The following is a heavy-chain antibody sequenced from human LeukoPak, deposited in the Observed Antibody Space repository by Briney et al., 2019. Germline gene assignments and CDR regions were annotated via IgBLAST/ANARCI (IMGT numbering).Heavy chain of an antibody. CDR2: MNLNSGNT. V-gene: IGHV1-8*01. D-gene: IGHD2-8*01. Sequence: GASVKVSCKASGYTFTSYDINWVRQATGQGLEWMGWMNLNSGNTGYAQKFQGRVTKTRNTSISTAYMELSSLRSEDTAVYYCARVVPHSLIGSWGQGTLVTVSS. J-gene: IGHJ4*02. CDR1: GYTFTSYD. CDR3: ARVVPHSLIGS.